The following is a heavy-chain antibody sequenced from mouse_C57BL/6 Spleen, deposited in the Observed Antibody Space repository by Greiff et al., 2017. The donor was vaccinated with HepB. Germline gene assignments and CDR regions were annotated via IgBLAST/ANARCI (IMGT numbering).Heavy chain of an antibody. CDR1: GYTFTSYW. V-gene: IGHV1-69*01. J-gene: IGHJ4*01. Sequence: VQLQESGAELVMPGASVKLSCKASGYTFTSYWMHWVKQRPGQGLEWIGEIDPSDSYTNYNQKFKGKSTLTVDKSSSTAYMQLSSLTSEDSAVYYCARGGIRPYAMDYWGQGTSVTVSS. CDR2: IDPSDSYT. CDR3: ARGGIRPYAMDY.